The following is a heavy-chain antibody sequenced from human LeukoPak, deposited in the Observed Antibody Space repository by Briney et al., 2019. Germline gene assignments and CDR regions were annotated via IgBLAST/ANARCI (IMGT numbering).Heavy chain of an antibody. CDR3: ARSFGPYYYDSSGMRWGFQH. CDR2: INPNSGGT. J-gene: IGHJ1*01. V-gene: IGHV1-2*06. CDR1: GYTFTGYY. D-gene: IGHD3-22*01. Sequence: GASVKVSCKASGYTFTGYYMHWVRQAPGQGLGWMGRINPNSGGTNYAQKFQGRVTMTRDTSISTAYMELSRLRTDDTAVYYCARSFGPYYYDSSGMRWGFQHWGQGTLVTVSS.